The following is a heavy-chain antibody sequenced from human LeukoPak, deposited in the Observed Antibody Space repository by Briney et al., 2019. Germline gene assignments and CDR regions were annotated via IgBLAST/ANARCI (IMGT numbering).Heavy chain of an antibody. CDR2: IYPGDSDT. CDR3: ARHKTYYYDSSGYLLDY. V-gene: IGHV5-51*01. D-gene: IGHD3-22*01. CDR1: GYSFTSYW. Sequence: GESLKISCKSSGYSFTSYWIGWVRQMPGKGLEWMGIIYPGDSDTRYSPSFQGQVTISADKSISTAYLQWSSLKASDTAMYYCARHKTYYYDSSGYLLDYWGQGTLVTVSS. J-gene: IGHJ4*02.